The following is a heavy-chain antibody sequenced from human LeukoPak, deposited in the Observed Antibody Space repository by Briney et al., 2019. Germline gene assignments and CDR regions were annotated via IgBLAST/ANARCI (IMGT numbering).Heavy chain of an antibody. CDR2: IYSGGST. CDR1: GFTFSDYY. V-gene: IGHV3-53*04. Sequence: GGSLRLSCAASGFTFSDYYMSWVRQAPGKGLEWVSVIYSGGSTYYADSVKGRFTISRHNSKNTLYLQMNSLRAEDTAVYYCARGAPPYFDYWGQGTLVTVSS. J-gene: IGHJ4*02. CDR3: ARGAPPYFDY.